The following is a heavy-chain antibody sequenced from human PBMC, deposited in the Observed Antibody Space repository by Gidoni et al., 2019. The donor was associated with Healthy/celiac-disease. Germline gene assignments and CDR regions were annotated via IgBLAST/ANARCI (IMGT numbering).Heavy chain of an antibody. D-gene: IGHD5-18*01. CDR2: ISGSGGST. Sequence: EVQLLESGGGLVQPGGSLRLSCAASGFTFSSFAMSWVRQAPGKGLEWVSAISGSGGSTYYADSVKGRFTISRDNSKNTLYLQMNSLRAEDTAVYYCAKGVLPRERIQLWSAGYYYYYMDVWGKGTTVTVSS. J-gene: IGHJ6*03. CDR3: AKGVLPRERIQLWSAGYYYYYMDV. CDR1: GFTFSSFA. V-gene: IGHV3-23*01.